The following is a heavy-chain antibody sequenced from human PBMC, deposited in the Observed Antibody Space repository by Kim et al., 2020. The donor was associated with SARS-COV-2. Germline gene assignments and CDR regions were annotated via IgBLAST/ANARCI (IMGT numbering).Heavy chain of an antibody. CDR1: GGSISSSSYY. Sequence: SETLSLTCTVSGGSISSSSYYWGWIRQPPGKGLEWFGSIYYSGSTYYNPSLKSRVTISVDTSKNQFSLKLSSVTAADTAVYYCARSDGFAFDYWGQGTLVTVSS. D-gene: IGHD3-10*01. J-gene: IGHJ4*02. V-gene: IGHV4-39*01. CDR2: IYYSGST. CDR3: ARSDGFAFDY.